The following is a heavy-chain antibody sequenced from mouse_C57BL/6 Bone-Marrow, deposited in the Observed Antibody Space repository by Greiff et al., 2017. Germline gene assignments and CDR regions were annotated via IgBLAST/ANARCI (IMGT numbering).Heavy chain of an antibody. CDR3: ARDYGLFFDY. D-gene: IGHD1-1*02. CDR1: GYAFTNYL. J-gene: IGHJ2*01. V-gene: IGHV1-54*01. Sequence: VKVVESGAELVRPGTSVKVSCKASGYAFTNYLIEWVKQRPGQGLEWIGVINPGSGGTNYNEKFKGKATLTADKSSSTAYMQLSSLTSEDSAVYFCARDYGLFFDYWGQGTTRTVSS. CDR2: INPGSGGT.